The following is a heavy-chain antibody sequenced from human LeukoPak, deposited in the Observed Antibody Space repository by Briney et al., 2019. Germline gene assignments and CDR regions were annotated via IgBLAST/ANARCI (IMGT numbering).Heavy chain of an antibody. CDR1: GFTFSTYA. Sequence: GGSLRLSCAASGFTFSTYAMSWVRQAPGKGLEWLSTIGGGGRDTFYADSVKGRFTVSRDNSKNTLYLQMSSLRAEDTAVYFCAKNRGANYYNYYMDVWGKGTTVAVSS. D-gene: IGHD4/OR15-4a*01. J-gene: IGHJ6*03. CDR2: IGGGGRDT. V-gene: IGHV3-23*01. CDR3: AKNRGANYYNYYMDV.